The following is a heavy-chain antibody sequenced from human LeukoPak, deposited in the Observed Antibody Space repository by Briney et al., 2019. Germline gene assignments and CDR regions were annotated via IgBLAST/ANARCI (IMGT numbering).Heavy chain of an antibody. CDR1: GFTFSSYW. V-gene: IGHV3-74*01. Sequence: PGGSLRLSCSASGFTFSSYWMHWVRQAPGKGLVWVSRINSDGSSTSYADSVKGRFTISRDNAKNTLYLQMNSLRAEDTAVYYCARERGGTTFDYWGQGTLVTVSS. CDR3: ARERGGTTFDY. D-gene: IGHD1-7*01. CDR2: INSDGSST. J-gene: IGHJ4*02.